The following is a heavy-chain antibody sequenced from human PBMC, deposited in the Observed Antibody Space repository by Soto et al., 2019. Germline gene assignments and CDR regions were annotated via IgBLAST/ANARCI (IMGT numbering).Heavy chain of an antibody. CDR3: ANHGGFDI. D-gene: IGHD4-17*01. V-gene: IGHV3-23*01. CDR1: GFTFSTSG. Sequence: EVQLLESGGGLVQPGGSLRLSCAASGFTFSTSGMSWVRQAPGKGLEWVSSISGSGDYTNYADSVKGRFTISRDNSKNTLYLQINSLPAEDTAVYYCANHGGFDIWGQGTMVAVSS. CDR2: ISGSGDYT. J-gene: IGHJ3*02.